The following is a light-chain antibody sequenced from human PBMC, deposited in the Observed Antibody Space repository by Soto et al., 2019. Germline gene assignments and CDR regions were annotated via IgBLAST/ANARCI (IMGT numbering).Light chain of an antibody. V-gene: IGKV3-11*01. CDR2: DAS. Sequence: ETVLTQSPATLSLSPGERATLSCRASQSVGSFLAWYQQRPGQTPRLLIYDASNRATGIPDRFSGSGSGTDFTLTISSLEPEDFAVYYCQQRSNWPPYTFGQGTKLEIK. J-gene: IGKJ2*01. CDR3: QQRSNWPPYT. CDR1: QSVGSF.